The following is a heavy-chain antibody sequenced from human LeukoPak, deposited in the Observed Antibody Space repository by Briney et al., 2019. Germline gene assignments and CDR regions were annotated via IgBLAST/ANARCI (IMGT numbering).Heavy chain of an antibody. CDR3: TRDQTPYY. V-gene: IGHV3-49*04. CDR1: GFTFSSYA. J-gene: IGHJ4*02. CDR2: IRSQIYGGTP. Sequence: GGSLRLSCAASGFTFSSYAMTWVRRAPGKGLEWVGFIRSQIYGGTPEYAASVKGRFTISRDDSEGVAYLQMNSLKTEDTAVYYCTRDQTPYYWGQGTLVTVSS.